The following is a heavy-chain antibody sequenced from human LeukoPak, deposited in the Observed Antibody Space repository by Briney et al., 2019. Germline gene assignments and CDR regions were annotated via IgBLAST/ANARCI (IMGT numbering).Heavy chain of an antibody. Sequence: GGSLRLSCAASGFTFSSYAMHWVRQAPGKGLEWVAVISYDGSNKYYADSVKGRFTISRDNSKNTLYLQMNSLRAEDTAVYSCAREWAAGVYYYYYMDVWGKGTTVTVSS. V-gene: IGHV3-30-3*01. J-gene: IGHJ6*03. D-gene: IGHD1-26*01. CDR1: GFTFSSYA. CDR2: ISYDGSNK. CDR3: AREWAAGVYYYYYMDV.